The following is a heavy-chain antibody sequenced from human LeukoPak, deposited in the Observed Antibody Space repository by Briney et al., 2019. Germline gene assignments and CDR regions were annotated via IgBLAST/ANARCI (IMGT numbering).Heavy chain of an antibody. Sequence: SETLSLTCTVSGGSISSSSYYWGWIRQPPGKGLEWMGGIYYSGSTYYNPSLKSRVTISVDTSKNQFSLKLSSVTAADTAVYYCASEYYDSSGYYLDAFDIWGQGTMVTVSS. CDR2: IYYSGST. D-gene: IGHD3-22*01. J-gene: IGHJ3*02. CDR3: ASEYYDSSGYYLDAFDI. CDR1: GGSISSSSYY. V-gene: IGHV4-39*07.